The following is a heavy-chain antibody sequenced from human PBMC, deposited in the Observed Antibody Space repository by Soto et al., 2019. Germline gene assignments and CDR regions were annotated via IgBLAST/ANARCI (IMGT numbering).Heavy chain of an antibody. CDR2: VIPILGMT. V-gene: IGHV1-69*09. J-gene: IGHJ4*02. CDR1: AATFSSYT. D-gene: IGHD3-10*01. CDR3: TAGVAGPRNFDY. Sequence: QLQLAQSGAEIKKPGSSVKVSCKPSAATFSSYTISWVRQAPGQGLEWMGGVIPILGMTYYSQKVPDRRTFSADKSTITAHMELTSLTSEDTVVYFCTAGVAGPRNFDYWGPGTLVTVSS.